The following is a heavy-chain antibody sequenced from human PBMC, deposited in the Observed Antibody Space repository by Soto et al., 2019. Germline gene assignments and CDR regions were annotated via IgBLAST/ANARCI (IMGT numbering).Heavy chain of an antibody. CDR1: GYTFTSYD. J-gene: IGHJ5*02. CDR3: AREYYADSSGYGQGWFDP. Sequence: QVQLVQSGAEVKKPGASVKVSCKASGYTFTSYDINWVRQATGQGLEWMGWMNPNSGNTGYAQKFQGRVTMTRNTTISTAYRELSRLRSEDTDVYYGAREYYADSSGYGQGWFDPWGQGTLVTVSS. D-gene: IGHD3-22*01. V-gene: IGHV1-8*01. CDR2: MNPNSGNT.